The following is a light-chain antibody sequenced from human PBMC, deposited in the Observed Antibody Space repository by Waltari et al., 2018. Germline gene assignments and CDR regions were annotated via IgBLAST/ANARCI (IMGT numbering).Light chain of an antibody. J-gene: IGKJ4*01. CDR3: QQYEDWPRHS. CDR2: GAY. CDR1: QNVGTS. Sequence: EIVVTQSPATLSVSPGERVTLSSWASQNVGTSLAWYQQKPGQTPRLLIFGAYSRAAGVPARFSGSGSGTYFTLAISSLQSEDFAVYYCQQYEDWPRHSFGGGTKVQIE. V-gene: IGKV3-15*01.